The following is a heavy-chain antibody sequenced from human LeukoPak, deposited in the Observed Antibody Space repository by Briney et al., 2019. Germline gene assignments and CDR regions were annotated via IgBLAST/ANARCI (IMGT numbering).Heavy chain of an antibody. Sequence: GASVKVSCKASGYTFTGYYMHWVRQAPGQGLEWMGWINPNSGGTNYAQKFQGRVTMTRDTSISTAYMELSSLRSEDTAVYYCARGWGYGGIRFVSAFDIWGQGTMVTVSS. CDR2: INPNSGGT. D-gene: IGHD4-23*01. J-gene: IGHJ3*02. V-gene: IGHV1-2*02. CDR1: GYTFTGYY. CDR3: ARGWGYGGIRFVSAFDI.